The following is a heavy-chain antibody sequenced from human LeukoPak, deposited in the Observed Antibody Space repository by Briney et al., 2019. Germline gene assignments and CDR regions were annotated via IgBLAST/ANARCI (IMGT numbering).Heavy chain of an antibody. D-gene: IGHD1-1*01. CDR3: ARGDRFTTSRGKKYYYYMDV. CDR2: MNPNSGNT. V-gene: IGHV1-8*03. J-gene: IGHJ6*03. Sequence: GASVKVSCKASGYTFTNYDINWVRQATGQGLEWMGWMNPNSGNTGYAQKFQGRVTITRNTSISTAYMELSSLRSEDTAVYYCARGDRFTTSRGKKYYYYMDVWGKGTTVTVSS. CDR1: GYTFTNYD.